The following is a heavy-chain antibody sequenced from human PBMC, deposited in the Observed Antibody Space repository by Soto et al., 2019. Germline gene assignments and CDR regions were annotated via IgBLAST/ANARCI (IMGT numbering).Heavy chain of an antibody. J-gene: IGHJ4*02. CDR2: INHSGST. CDR1: GGSFSGYY. CDR3: ARGDDYVWGSYRYHY. D-gene: IGHD3-16*02. V-gene: IGHV4-34*01. Sequence: SETLSLTCAVYGGSFSGYYWSWIRQPPGKGLEWIGEINHSGSTNYNPSLKSRVTISVDTSKNQFSLKLSSVTAADTAVYYCARGDDYVWGSYRYHYWGLGTPVTVSS.